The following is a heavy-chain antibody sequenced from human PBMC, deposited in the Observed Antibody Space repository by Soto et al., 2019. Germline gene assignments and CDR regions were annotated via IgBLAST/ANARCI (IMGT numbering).Heavy chain of an antibody. Sequence: QVQLVQSGAEVKKPGSSVKVSCKASGGTFSSYAISWVRQAPGQGLEWMGGIIPIFGTANYAQKFQGRVTITADESTSTAYMELSSLRSEDTAVYYCASRNGYCSSTSCLRDACDIWGQGTMVTVSS. V-gene: IGHV1-69*01. D-gene: IGHD2-2*01. CDR1: GGTFSSYA. J-gene: IGHJ3*02. CDR2: IIPIFGTA. CDR3: ASRNGYCSSTSCLRDACDI.